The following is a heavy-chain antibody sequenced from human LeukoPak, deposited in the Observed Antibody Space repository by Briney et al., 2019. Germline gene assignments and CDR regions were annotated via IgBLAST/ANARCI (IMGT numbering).Heavy chain of an antibody. CDR1: GYTFTSYG. Sequence: EASVKVSCKASGYTFTSYGISWVRQAPGQGLEWMGRIIPILGIANYAQKFQGRVTITADKSTSTAYMELSSLRSEDTAVYYCARALWGIRRWGLDYWGQGTLVTVSS. CDR3: ARALWGIRRWGLDY. V-gene: IGHV1-69*04. D-gene: IGHD3-16*01. J-gene: IGHJ4*02. CDR2: IIPILGIA.